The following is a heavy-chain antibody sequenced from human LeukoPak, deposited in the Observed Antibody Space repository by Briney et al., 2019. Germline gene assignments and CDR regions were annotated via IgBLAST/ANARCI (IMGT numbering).Heavy chain of an antibody. CDR1: GFPFSDFS. Sequence: GGSLRLSCATSGFPFSDFSMSWVRQAPGKGLEWISTTNSGGTSTYYAESVKGRFTISRDNSKNTLYLQMNSLRAEDTAVYYCAKGAGNDILTGYNTFDYWGQGTLVTVSS. D-gene: IGHD3-9*01. J-gene: IGHJ4*02. CDR2: TNSGGTST. V-gene: IGHV3-23*01. CDR3: AKGAGNDILTGYNTFDY.